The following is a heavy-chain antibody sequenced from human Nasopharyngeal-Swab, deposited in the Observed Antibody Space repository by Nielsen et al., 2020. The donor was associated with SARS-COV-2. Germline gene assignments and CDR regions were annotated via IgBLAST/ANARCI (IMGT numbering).Heavy chain of an antibody. CDR3: ARDYSGSHFDY. CDR1: GGSFSGYY. CDR2: IYYSGST. V-gene: IGHV4-31*11. J-gene: IGHJ4*02. D-gene: IGHD1-26*01. Sequence: SETLSLTCAVYGGSFSGYYWSWIRQHPGKGLEWIGYIYYSGSTYYNPSLKSRVTISVDTSKNQFSLKLSSVTAADTAVYYCARDYSGSHFDYWGQGTLVTVSS.